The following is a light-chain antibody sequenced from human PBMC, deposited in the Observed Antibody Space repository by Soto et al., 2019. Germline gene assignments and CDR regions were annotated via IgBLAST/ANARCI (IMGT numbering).Light chain of an antibody. CDR1: SSDVGAYNH. J-gene: IGLJ1*01. CDR2: EVS. CDR3: SSYTSSSIPYV. Sequence: QSALTHPASVSGSPGQSITISCTGTSSDVGAYNHVSWYQQHPGKAPKLMIYEVSNRPSGVSNRFSGSKSGNTASLTISGLQAEDEADYYCSSYTSSSIPYVFGTGTKLTVL. V-gene: IGLV2-14*01.